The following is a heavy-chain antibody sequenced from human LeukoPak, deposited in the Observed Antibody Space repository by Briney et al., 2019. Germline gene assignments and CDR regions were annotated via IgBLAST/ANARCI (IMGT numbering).Heavy chain of an antibody. CDR3: ARDPRYSTGWHFYYYMDV. CDR2: INPDSGGT. CDR1: GYTFTGYY. Sequence: ASVKVSCKASGYTFTGYYTHWVRQAPEQGLEWMGWINPDSGGTNYAQKFQGRVTMTRDTSFSTAYMELTSLTSDDTAVYYCARDPRYSTGWHFYYYMDVWGKGTTVTISS. D-gene: IGHD6-19*01. V-gene: IGHV1-2*02. J-gene: IGHJ6*03.